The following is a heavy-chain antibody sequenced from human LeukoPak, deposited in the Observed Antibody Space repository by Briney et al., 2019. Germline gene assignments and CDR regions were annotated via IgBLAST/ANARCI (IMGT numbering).Heavy chain of an antibody. CDR3: ARVLPIAVAGYNWFVP. Sequence: SETLSLTCAVSGGSISSGNWWSWVRQPPGKGLEWIGEIYHSGSTNYNPSLKSRVPISVDKSKNQFSLKLSSVTAADTAVYYCARVLPIAVAGYNWFVPWGQRGLVSVSS. CDR1: GGSISSGNW. D-gene: IGHD6-19*01. CDR2: IYHSGST. V-gene: IGHV4-4*02. J-gene: IGHJ5*02.